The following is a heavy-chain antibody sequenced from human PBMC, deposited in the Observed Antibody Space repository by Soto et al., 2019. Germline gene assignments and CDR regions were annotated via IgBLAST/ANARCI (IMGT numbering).Heavy chain of an antibody. CDR2: IFPGDSDT. CDR3: VRPNFGALTHFDQ. Sequence: GESLKISFKAIGYTFTNYWIGWVRQTPGKGLEWMGIIFPGDSDTRYNPSFEGQVTVSADESISTAYLQWNTLKASDTAMYYCVRPNFGALTHFDQWGQGTLVTVSS. CDR1: GYTFTNYW. D-gene: IGHD3-16*01. V-gene: IGHV5-51*01. J-gene: IGHJ4*02.